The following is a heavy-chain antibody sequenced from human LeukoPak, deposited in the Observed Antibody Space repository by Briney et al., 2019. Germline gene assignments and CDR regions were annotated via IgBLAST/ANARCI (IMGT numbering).Heavy chain of an antibody. CDR1: GGSISSYY. CDR2: IYYSEST. J-gene: IGHJ4*02. D-gene: IGHD3-22*01. V-gene: IGHV4-59*08. Sequence: SETLSLTCTVSGGSISSYYWSWIRQPPGKGLEWIGYIYYSESTNYNPSLKSRVTISVDTSKNQFSLKLSSVTAADTAVYYCARGSYDSSGYYYVPFDYWGQGTLVTVSS. CDR3: ARGSYDSSGYYYVPFDY.